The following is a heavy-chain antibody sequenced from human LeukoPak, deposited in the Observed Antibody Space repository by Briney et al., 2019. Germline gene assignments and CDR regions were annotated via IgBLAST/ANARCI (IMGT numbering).Heavy chain of an antibody. V-gene: IGHV4-59*01. CDR3: ARADPNASGYFYRFNWFDP. CDR2: IYSSGST. Sequence: SETLSLTCTVSGGSISSYYWNWVRQPPGKGLEWIGNIYSSGSTDYNPSLKSRVTISLDTSKLQFSLRLNSVTAADTAVYYCARADPNASGYFYRFNWFDPWGQGTLVTVSS. CDR1: GGSISSYY. J-gene: IGHJ5*02. D-gene: IGHD3-10*01.